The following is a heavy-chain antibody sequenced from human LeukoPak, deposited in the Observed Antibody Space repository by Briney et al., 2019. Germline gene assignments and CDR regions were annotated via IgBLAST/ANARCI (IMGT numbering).Heavy chain of an antibody. CDR3: ARDGAYYGSGSYSNYFDY. V-gene: IGHV4-34*01. J-gene: IGHJ4*02. CDR2: INHSGST. CDR1: GGSFSVYY. D-gene: IGHD3-10*01. Sequence: SETLSLTCAVYGGSFSVYYWSWIRQPPEKGLEWSGEINHSGSTKYNPSLTSRVTISVDTSKNQFSLKLSSVTAADTAVYYCARDGAYYGSGSYSNYFDYWGQGTLVTVSS.